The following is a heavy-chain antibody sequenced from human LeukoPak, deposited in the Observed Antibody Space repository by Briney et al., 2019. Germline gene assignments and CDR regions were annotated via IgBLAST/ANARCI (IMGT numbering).Heavy chain of an antibody. CDR1: GATFSTFA. CDR3: ARGYYDSSDFEYFQH. V-gene: IGHV1-2*02. D-gene: IGHD3-22*01. Sequence: ASVKVSCKASGATFSTFAISWVRQAPGQGLEWMAWINPNSGDTNFAQKFQGRVTMTRDTSISTVYMELSRLRSDDTAVFFCARGYYDSSDFEYFQHWGQGTLVTVSS. CDR2: INPNSGDT. J-gene: IGHJ1*01.